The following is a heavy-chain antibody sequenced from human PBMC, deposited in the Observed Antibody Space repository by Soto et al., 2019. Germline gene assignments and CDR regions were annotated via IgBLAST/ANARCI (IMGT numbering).Heavy chain of an antibody. V-gene: IGHV3-23*01. J-gene: IGHJ5*02. Sequence: PGGSLRLSCVASGFIFSDYWMSWVRQAPGKGLEWVSAISGSGGSTYYADSVKGRFTISRDNSKNTLYLQMNSLRAEDTAVYYCATRFIAAAGNWFDPWGQGTLVTVSS. CDR2: ISGSGGST. CDR1: GFIFSDYW. CDR3: ATRFIAAAGNWFDP. D-gene: IGHD6-13*01.